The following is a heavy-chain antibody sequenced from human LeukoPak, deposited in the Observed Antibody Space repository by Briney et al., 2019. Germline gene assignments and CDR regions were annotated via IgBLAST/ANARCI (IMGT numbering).Heavy chain of an antibody. CDR3: AKGPPYYYGSGSQFYYYYYMDV. V-gene: IGHV3-23*01. Sequence: GGSLRLSCAASGFTFSSYGMSWVRQAPGKGLEWVSAISGSGGSTYYADSVKGQFTISRDNSKNTLYLQMNSLRAEDTAVYYCAKGPPYYYGSGSQFYYYYYMDVWGKGTTVTISS. J-gene: IGHJ6*03. D-gene: IGHD3-10*01. CDR2: ISGSGGST. CDR1: GFTFSSYG.